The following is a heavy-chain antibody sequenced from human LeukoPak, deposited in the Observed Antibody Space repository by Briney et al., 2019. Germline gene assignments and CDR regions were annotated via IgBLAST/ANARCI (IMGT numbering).Heavy chain of an antibody. D-gene: IGHD6-13*01. Sequence: SETLSLTCAVYGGSFTAFYWNWIRQPPGKGLEWIGEINDSGSTNCNPSLKSRVTISVDTSKNHFSLRLSSVTAADTAVYYCARGYSTSWLNYWGQGTLVTVSS. CDR3: ARGYSTSWLNY. V-gene: IGHV4-34*01. CDR2: INDSGST. J-gene: IGHJ4*02. CDR1: GGSFTAFY.